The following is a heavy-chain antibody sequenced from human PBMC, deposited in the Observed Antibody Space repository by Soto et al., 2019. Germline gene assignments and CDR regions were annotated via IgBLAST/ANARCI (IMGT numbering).Heavy chain of an antibody. CDR3: AREIFRTITTIAY. CDR2: VSWTGAYT. D-gene: IGHD1-1*01. J-gene: IGHJ4*02. CDR1: GFNFDDHA. V-gene: IGHV3-9*01. Sequence: EVQLVESGGGLVQPGRSLRLSCAASGFNFDDHAMNWVRQAPGKGLEWVSGVSWTGAYTGYAASVKGRFTISRDNAKSSLYLEMNSLRPEDTAFYYCAREIFRTITTIAYWGQGTLVTVSS.